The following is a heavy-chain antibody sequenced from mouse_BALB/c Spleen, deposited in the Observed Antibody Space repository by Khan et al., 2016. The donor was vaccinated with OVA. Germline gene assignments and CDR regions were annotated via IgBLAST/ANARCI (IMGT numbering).Heavy chain of an antibody. D-gene: IGHD1-3*01. J-gene: IGHJ3*01. CDR1: GFSLSNYG. CDR2: IWAGGSK. CDR3: ARRFYNGAWFAY. V-gene: IGHV2-9*02. Sequence: QVQLKESGPGLVAPSQTLSITCTVSGFSLSNYGVHWVRQPPGKGLEWLGVIWAGGSKIHNSALMSRLSIRKDDSKRHVLLKLKRMHTDDTAMYYCARRFYNGAWFAYWALGTLVTVAA.